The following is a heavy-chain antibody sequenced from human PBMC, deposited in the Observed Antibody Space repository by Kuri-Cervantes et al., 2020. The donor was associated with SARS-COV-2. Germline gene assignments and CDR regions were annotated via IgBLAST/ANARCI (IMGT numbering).Heavy chain of an antibody. CDR2: INHSGST. CDR1: GGSFSGNY. Sequence: SETLSLTCAVFGGSFSGNYWSWIRQSPGQGLEWIGKINHSGSTNYNPSLSSRVAISVDMSKNQFSLRLSSVTAADTAMYYCARGREGVVPATILGLGYFLYFSMDVWGKGTSVTVSS. D-gene: IGHD2-2*01. V-gene: IGHV4-34*01. CDR3: ARGREGVVPATILGLGYFLYFSMDV. J-gene: IGHJ6*03.